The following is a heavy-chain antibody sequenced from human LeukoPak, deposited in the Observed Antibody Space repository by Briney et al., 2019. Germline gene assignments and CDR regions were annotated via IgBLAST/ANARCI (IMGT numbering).Heavy chain of an antibody. V-gene: IGHV1-2*02. J-gene: IGHJ4*02. CDR3: ATPVGYSGYDVYYFDY. CDR2: INPNSGGT. CDR1: GYTFTGYY. D-gene: IGHD5-12*01. Sequence: ASVKVSCKASGYTFTGYYMHWVRQAPGQGLEWMGWINPNSGGTNYAQKFQGRVTMTRDTSISTAYMELSRLRSDDTAVYYCATPVGYSGYDVYYFDYWGQGTLVTVSS.